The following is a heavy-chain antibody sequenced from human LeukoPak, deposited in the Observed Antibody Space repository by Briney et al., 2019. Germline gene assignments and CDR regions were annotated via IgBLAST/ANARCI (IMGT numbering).Heavy chain of an antibody. Sequence: PSETLSLTCTVSGCSISNNNYYWAWIRQPPGKGLEFIGSVYYSVSPYYHPSLRSRATISVYTSKNQFSVRLSSVTAADTAVYYCATWRTAKTGFDYWGQGTLVTVSS. CDR1: GCSISNNNYY. J-gene: IGHJ4*02. CDR3: ATWRTAKTGFDY. CDR2: VYYSVSP. V-gene: IGHV4-39*01. D-gene: IGHD1-1*01.